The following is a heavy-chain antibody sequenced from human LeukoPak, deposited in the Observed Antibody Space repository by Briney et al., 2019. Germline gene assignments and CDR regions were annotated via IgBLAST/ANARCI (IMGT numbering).Heavy chain of an antibody. V-gene: IGHV3-23*01. CDR3: ATYRQVLLPFES. D-gene: IGHD2-8*02. Sequence: PGGSLRLSCAASGFSFRTYGMTWVRQTPGKGLEWVSTISGGGDNTYYADSVKGRFTISRDNSKNTLSLQMNSLRVEDTAVYYCATYRQVLLPFESWGQGTLVTVSS. CDR2: ISGGGDNT. J-gene: IGHJ4*02. CDR1: GFSFRTYG.